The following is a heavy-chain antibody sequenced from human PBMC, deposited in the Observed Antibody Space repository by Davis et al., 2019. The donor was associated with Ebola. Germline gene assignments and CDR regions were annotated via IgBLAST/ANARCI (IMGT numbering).Heavy chain of an antibody. D-gene: IGHD5-12*01. J-gene: IGHJ6*02. CDR3: ASDYDPTYYYYGMDV. CDR2: IIPIFGTA. Sequence: SVKVSCKASGYTFTSYGISWVRQAPGQGLEWMGGIIPIFGTANYAQKFQGRVTITADKSTSTAYMELSSLRSEDTAVYYCASDYDPTYYYYGMDVWGQGTTVTVSS. CDR1: GYTFTSYG. V-gene: IGHV1-69*06.